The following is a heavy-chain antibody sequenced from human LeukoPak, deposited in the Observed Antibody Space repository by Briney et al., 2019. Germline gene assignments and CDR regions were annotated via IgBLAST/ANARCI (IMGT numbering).Heavy chain of an antibody. V-gene: IGHV3-53*01. CDR2: IYSDGTT. Sequence: GGSLRLSCAASGFTVSSNFMSWVRQAPGKGLEWVSVIYSDGTTYFADSVKGRFTISRDKSKNTLYLHMNSLRAEDTAVYYCARDYPSFDYWGQGTLVIVSS. CDR3: ARDYPSFDY. J-gene: IGHJ4*02. CDR1: GFTVSSNF.